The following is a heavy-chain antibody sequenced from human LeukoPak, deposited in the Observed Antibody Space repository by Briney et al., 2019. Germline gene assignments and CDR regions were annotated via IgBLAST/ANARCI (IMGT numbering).Heavy chain of an antibody. Sequence: SETLSLTCAVYGGSFSGYYWSWIRQPPGKGLEWIGEINHSGGTNYNPSLKSRVTISVDTSKNQFSLKLSSVTAADTAVYYCARVGLIAVAGPIRDFDYWGQGTLVTVSS. V-gene: IGHV4-34*01. CDR3: ARVGLIAVAGPIRDFDY. CDR2: INHSGGT. J-gene: IGHJ4*02. CDR1: GGSFSGYY. D-gene: IGHD6-19*01.